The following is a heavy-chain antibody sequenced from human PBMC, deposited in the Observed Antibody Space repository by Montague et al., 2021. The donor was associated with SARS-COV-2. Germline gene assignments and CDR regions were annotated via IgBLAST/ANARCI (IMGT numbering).Heavy chain of an antibody. D-gene: IGHD3-10*01. J-gene: IGHJ4*02. CDR1: GASISSYY. CDR3: ARARSGRLFDY. V-gene: IGHV4-59*01. CDR2: IYYSGST. Sequence: SETLSLTCTVSGASISSYYWSWIRQPPGKGLEWIGYIYYSGSTNYNPSLKSRVTISVDTSKNQFSLKLDSVTAADTAVYYCARARSGRLFDYWGQGTLVTVSS.